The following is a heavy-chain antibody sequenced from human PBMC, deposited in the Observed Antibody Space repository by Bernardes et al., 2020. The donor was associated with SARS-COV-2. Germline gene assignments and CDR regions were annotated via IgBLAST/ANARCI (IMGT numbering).Heavy chain of an antibody. V-gene: IGHV1-24*01. CDR2: FDPEDGET. Sequence: ASVKVSCKVSGYTLTELSMHWVRQAPGKGLEWMGGFDPEDGETIYAQKFQGRVTMTEDTSTDTDYMELSSLRSEETAVYYCATGPALVPAAREAWFDPWGQGTLVTVSS. D-gene: IGHD2-2*01. CDR3: ATGPALVPAAREAWFDP. J-gene: IGHJ5*02. CDR1: GYTLTELS.